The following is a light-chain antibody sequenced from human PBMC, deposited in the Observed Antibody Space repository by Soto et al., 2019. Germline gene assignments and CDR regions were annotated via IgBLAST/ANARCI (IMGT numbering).Light chain of an antibody. V-gene: IGLV2-14*03. CDR3: SSHTSSTLVV. J-gene: IGLJ2*01. Sequence: QSVLTQPASVSGSPGQSITISCTGTSSDVANYNYVSWYPQHPDKAPKLIIHDVSNRPSGVYNRFSGSKSGNTAALTISGLQAEDEADYYCSSHTSSTLVVFGGGTQLTVL. CDR2: DVS. CDR1: SSDVANYNY.